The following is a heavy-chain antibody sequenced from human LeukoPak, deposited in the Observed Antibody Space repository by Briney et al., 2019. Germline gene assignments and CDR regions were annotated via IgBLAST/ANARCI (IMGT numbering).Heavy chain of an antibody. Sequence: SETLSLTCTVSGGSISSYYWSWIRQPAGKGLEWIGYIYYSGSTNYNPSLKSRVTISVDTSKNQFSLKLSSVTAADTAVYYCAGTYYYDSSPTYWGQGTLVTVSS. D-gene: IGHD3-22*01. V-gene: IGHV4-59*08. CDR3: AGTYYYDSSPTY. CDR1: GGSISSYY. J-gene: IGHJ4*02. CDR2: IYYSGST.